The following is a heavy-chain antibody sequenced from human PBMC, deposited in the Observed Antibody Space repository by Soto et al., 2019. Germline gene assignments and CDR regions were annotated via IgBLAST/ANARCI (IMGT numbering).Heavy chain of an antibody. Sequence: QVHLVQSGAEVKKPGASVKVSCKGSGYGFTTYGITWVRQAPGQGLEWMAWISAHNGNTNYAQKLQGRVTVTRDTSTSTAYMVLRSLRSDDTAVYYWARGRYGDYWGQGALVTVSS. CDR3: ARGRYGDY. V-gene: IGHV1-18*01. CDR1: GYGFTTYG. J-gene: IGHJ4*02. D-gene: IGHD1-1*01. CDR2: ISAHNGNT.